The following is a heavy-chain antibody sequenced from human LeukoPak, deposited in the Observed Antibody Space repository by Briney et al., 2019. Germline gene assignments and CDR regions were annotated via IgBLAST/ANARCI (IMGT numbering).Heavy chain of an antibody. CDR2: ISGSGGST. J-gene: IGHJ3*02. D-gene: IGHD3-10*01. Sequence: PGGSLRLSCAASGFTFSSYAMSWVRQAPGKGLEWVSAISGSGGSTYYADSVKGRFTISRDNSKNTLYLQMNSLRAEDTAVYYCAKSDRGFGESLPDREAFDIWGQGTMVTVSS. V-gene: IGHV3-23*01. CDR3: AKSDRGFGESLPDREAFDI. CDR1: GFTFSSYA.